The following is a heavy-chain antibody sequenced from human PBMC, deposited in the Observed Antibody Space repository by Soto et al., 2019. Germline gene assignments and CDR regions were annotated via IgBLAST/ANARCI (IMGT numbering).Heavy chain of an antibody. D-gene: IGHD3-10*01. CDR1: GGSISSYY. J-gene: IGHJ5*02. CDR2: ISTSGTT. CDR3: ARDRTVRGDWFDP. V-gene: IGHV4-4*07. Sequence: PSETLSLTCTVSGGSISSYYWTWIRQPAGKGLEWIGRISTSGTTNYNSSLKSRVTMSVDTSKNQFSLKLSSVTAADTAVYYCARDRTVRGDWFDPWGQGTLVTVSS.